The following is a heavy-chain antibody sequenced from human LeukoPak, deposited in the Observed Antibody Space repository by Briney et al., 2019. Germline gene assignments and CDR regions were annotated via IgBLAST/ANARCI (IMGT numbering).Heavy chain of an antibody. J-gene: IGHJ4*02. Sequence: GGSLRLSCTAFGFTFSDYGMHWVRQAPGNGLEWVATIWYEERTKYYVESVKGRFTISRDNSKNTFYLQMNSLRVDDTAIYYCAKEGIYLKSSLEDWGQGTPVTVSS. D-gene: IGHD2/OR15-2a*01. CDR3: AKEGIYLKSSLED. V-gene: IGHV3-33*06. CDR2: IWYEERTK. CDR1: GFTFSDYG.